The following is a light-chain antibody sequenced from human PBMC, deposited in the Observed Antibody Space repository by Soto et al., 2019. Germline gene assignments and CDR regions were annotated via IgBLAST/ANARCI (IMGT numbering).Light chain of an antibody. Sequence: EIVMTQSPATLSVSPGERATLSCRASQSISGNLAWYQQKPGQAPRLLIYGASTRATGIPARFSGSGSGTEFTLTISSLQSVDFAVYYCQQYNNWPRTFGQGTKVEIK. CDR1: QSISGN. V-gene: IGKV3-15*01. CDR3: QQYNNWPRT. CDR2: GAS. J-gene: IGKJ1*01.